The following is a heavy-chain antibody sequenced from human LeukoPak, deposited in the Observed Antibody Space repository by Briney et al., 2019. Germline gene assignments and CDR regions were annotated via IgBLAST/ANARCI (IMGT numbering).Heavy chain of an antibody. J-gene: IGHJ4*02. CDR1: GFTFSSYW. CDR3: ARVYRSSSGYCFDF. D-gene: IGHD6-13*01. Sequence: GGSLRLSCAASGFTFSSYWMSWVRQAPGKGLEWVANIKQDGSEKYYVDSVKGRFTVSRDNAKNSPYLQMNSLRAEDTAVYYCARVYRSSSGYCFDFWGQGTLVTVSS. V-gene: IGHV3-7*01. CDR2: IKQDGSEK.